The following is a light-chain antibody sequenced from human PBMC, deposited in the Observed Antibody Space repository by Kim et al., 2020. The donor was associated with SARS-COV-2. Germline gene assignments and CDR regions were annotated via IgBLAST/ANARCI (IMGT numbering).Light chain of an antibody. V-gene: IGLV1-51*01. J-gene: IGLJ3*02. CDR2: ANT. CDR1: TTNIGENS. Sequence: QSVLTQPPSVSAAPGQRITISCSTKTTNIGENSFSWFQHLPGRGPRVVIYANTLRPSGVPDRFSGSRSGTSATLDIAGLQTEDEGEYFCAAWDDTLAAGLFGGGTQLTVL. CDR3: AAWDDTLAAGL.